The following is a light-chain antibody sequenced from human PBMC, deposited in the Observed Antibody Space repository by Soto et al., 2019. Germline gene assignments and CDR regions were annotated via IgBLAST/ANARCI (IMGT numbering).Light chain of an antibody. CDR2: GAS. J-gene: IGKJ3*01. V-gene: IGKV3-15*01. CDR1: QSVSSN. Sequence: EIVMTQSPGTLSVSPGERATLSCRASQSVSSNLAWYQQKPGQAPRLLIYGASTRATGIPARFSGSGSGTEFTLTISSLQSEAFAVYSCQQYNNWPFTFGPGTKVDIK. CDR3: QQYNNWPFT.